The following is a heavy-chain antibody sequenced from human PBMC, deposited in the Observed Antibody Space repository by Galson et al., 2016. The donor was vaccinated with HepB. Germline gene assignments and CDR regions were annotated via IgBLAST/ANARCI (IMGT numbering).Heavy chain of an antibody. Sequence: TLSLTCSVSGDSISSYYGSWIRQPPGKGVEWIGYIDYSGSTNYNPSLKSRVTISFDTPKNHFSLRLTSVTAADTAMYYCSGGYTGYGIFDFWGQGTLVTVFS. V-gene: IGHV4-59*01. D-gene: IGHD5-12*01. CDR3: SGGYTGYGIFDF. J-gene: IGHJ4*02. CDR2: IDYSGST. CDR1: GDSISSYY.